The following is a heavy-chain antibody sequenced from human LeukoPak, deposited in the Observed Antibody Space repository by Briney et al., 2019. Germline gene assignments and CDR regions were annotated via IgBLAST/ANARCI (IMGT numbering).Heavy chain of an antibody. J-gene: IGHJ4*02. CDR1: GVSLSRYW. Sequence: GGSLRLSCAASGVSLSRYWMSWVRQAPGKGLEWVANIGKDGTGNHYVDSVKGRFTISRDNAKNSVYLEMNSLRADDTAIYYCARDLDFYATDYWGQGTLVTVSS. CDR2: IGKDGTGN. D-gene: IGHD2/OR15-2a*01. CDR3: ARDLDFYATDY. V-gene: IGHV3-7*01.